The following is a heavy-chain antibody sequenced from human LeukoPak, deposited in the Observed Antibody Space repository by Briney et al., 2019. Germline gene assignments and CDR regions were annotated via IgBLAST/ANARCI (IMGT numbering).Heavy chain of an antibody. Sequence: SETLSLTCTVSGGSISSSSYYWGWLRQPPGTGLEWVGEINHSGSTNYNSSLKSRVTISVNTSKNQFSLNLTAVTAADTAVYYCARGGYDTFIDYWGQGTLVTVSS. CDR3: ARGGYDTFIDY. D-gene: IGHD5-12*01. J-gene: IGHJ4*02. CDR2: INHSGST. V-gene: IGHV4-39*07. CDR1: GGSISSSSYY.